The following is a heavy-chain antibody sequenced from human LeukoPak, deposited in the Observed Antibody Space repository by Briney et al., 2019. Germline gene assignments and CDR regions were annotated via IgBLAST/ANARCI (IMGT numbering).Heavy chain of an antibody. V-gene: IGHV4-38-2*02. D-gene: IGHD1-1*01. CDR1: GYSISSGYY. Sequence: SETLTLTCTVSGYSISSGYYWGWIRQPPGKGLEWIGSIYHSGSTYYNPSLKSRVTISVDTSKNQFSLKLSSVTAADTAVYYCARGTNYFDYWGQGTLVTVSS. CDR2: IYHSGST. J-gene: IGHJ4*02. CDR3: ARGTNYFDY.